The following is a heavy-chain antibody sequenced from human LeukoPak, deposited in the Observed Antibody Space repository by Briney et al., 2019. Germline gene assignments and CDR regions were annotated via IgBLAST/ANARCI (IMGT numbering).Heavy chain of an antibody. CDR2: MNPTSGGA. D-gene: IGHD6-19*01. J-gene: IGHJ4*02. CDR1: GYTFTFNY. V-gene: IGHV1-2*02. CDR3: APRRVAADKGFDY. Sequence: GASVKLSCKASGYTFTFNYMRWMRHGPGQGPEWMGGMNPTSGGANYAQKFQGRVTMTRNTCITTTYMELSSLRSDDTAVYYCAPRRVAADKGFDYWGQGALVTVSS.